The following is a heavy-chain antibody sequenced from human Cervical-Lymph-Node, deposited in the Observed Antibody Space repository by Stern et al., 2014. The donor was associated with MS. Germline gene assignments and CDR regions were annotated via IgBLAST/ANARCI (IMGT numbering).Heavy chain of an antibody. V-gene: IGHV4-31*03. CDR2: ISYSGNT. CDR3: ARVTEFLRFFYPDY. J-gene: IGHJ4*02. CDR1: GGSVSSGSRY. Sequence: QVQLQKSGPGLVKPSQTLSLTCTVSGGSVSSGSRYWSWIRQHPGKGLEWIGYISYSGNTYYSPSLQSRLTISMDTSKNQFSLKLRSVTAADTAIYYCARVTEFLRFFYPDYWGQGTLVTVSS. D-gene: IGHD3-3*01.